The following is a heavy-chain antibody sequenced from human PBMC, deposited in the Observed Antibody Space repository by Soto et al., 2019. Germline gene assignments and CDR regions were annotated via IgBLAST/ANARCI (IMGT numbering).Heavy chain of an antibody. Sequence: GGSLRLSCSASGFTFSSYSMSWVRQAPGKGLEWVAYIKQDGSEKFYVDSVKGRFTISRDNAKNSLYLQMNSLRDEDTAINYCARGGTWGDYVGYWGLGTLVTVSS. CDR3: ARGGTWGDYVGY. CDR2: IKQDGSEK. D-gene: IGHD1-1*01. V-gene: IGHV3-7*01. CDR1: GFTFSSYS. J-gene: IGHJ4*02.